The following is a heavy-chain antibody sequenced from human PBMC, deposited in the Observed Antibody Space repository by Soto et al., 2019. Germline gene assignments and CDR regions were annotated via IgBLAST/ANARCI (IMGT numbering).Heavy chain of an antibody. Sequence: GGSLRLSCAPSGFTCSSYSMSWVRQAPGRGLEWVSSISSSSNYMYYADSVKGRFTISRDNAKNSLYLQMNSLRAEDTGVYYCSRDRVSGLYYFDYWGQGNPVTVSS. J-gene: IGHJ4*02. V-gene: IGHV3-21*01. CDR1: GFTCSSYS. CDR2: ISSSSNYM. CDR3: SRDRVSGLYYFDY. D-gene: IGHD6-19*01.